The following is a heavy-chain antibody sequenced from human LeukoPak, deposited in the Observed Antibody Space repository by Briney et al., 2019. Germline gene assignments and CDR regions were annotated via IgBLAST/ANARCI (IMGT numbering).Heavy chain of an antibody. Sequence: SETLSLTCAVYGGSFSGYYWSWIRQPPGKGLEWIGYIYYSGSTYYNPSLKSRVTISVDTSKNQFSLKLSSVTAADTAVYYCARSHSDHDAFDIWGQGTMVTVSS. D-gene: IGHD1-26*01. J-gene: IGHJ3*02. CDR3: ARSHSDHDAFDI. CDR2: IYYSGST. CDR1: GGSFSGYY. V-gene: IGHV4-59*06.